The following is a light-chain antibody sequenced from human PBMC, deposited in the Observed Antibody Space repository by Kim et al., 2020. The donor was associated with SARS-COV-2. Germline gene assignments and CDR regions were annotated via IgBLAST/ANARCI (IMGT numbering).Light chain of an antibody. CDR3: QQYDNPYT. CDR1: QDISNY. CDR2: DAS. J-gene: IGKJ2*01. Sequence: LSASVGDRVTIACQASQDISNYLNWYQQQPGKAPKLLIYDASNLETGVPSRFSGSGSGTDFTFTISSLQPEDIATYYCQQYDNPYTFGQGTKLEIK. V-gene: IGKV1-33*01.